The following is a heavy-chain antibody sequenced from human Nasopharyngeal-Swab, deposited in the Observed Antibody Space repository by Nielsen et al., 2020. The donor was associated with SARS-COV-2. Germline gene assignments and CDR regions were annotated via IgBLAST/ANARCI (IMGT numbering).Heavy chain of an antibody. J-gene: IGHJ4*02. Sequence: VRQAPGKGLEWVAVISYDGSNKYYADSVKGRFTISRDNAKNSLYLQMNSLRAEGTAVYYCARGPWLTPYYFDYWGQGTLVTVSS. CDR2: ISYDGSNK. V-gene: IGHV3-33*05. CDR3: ARGPWLTPYYFDY. D-gene: IGHD6-19*01.